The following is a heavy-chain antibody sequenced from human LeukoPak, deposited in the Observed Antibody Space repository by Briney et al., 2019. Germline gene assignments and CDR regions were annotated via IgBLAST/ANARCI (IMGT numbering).Heavy chain of an antibody. V-gene: IGHV3-30-3*01. D-gene: IGHD6-6*01. CDR1: GFTFSSYA. J-gene: IGHJ4*02. CDR3: AGYSSSSSYFDY. CDR2: ISYDGSNK. Sequence: PGGSLRLSCAASGFTFSSYAMHWVRQAPGKGLEWVAVISYDGSNKYYADSVKGRFTISRDSSKNTLYLQMNSLRAEDTAVYYCAGYSSSSSYFDYWGQGTLVTVSS.